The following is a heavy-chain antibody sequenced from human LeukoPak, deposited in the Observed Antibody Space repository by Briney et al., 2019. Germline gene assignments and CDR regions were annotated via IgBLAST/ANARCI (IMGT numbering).Heavy chain of an antibody. Sequence: SETLSLTCTVSGGSISSSSYYWGWIRQPPGKGLEWIGSIYYSGSTYYNPSLKSRVTISVDTSKNQFSLKLSSVTAADTAVYYCARLYIIAAPEDHYYIDVWGKGTTVTVSS. CDR2: IYYSGST. D-gene: IGHD6-13*01. CDR1: GGSISSSSYY. CDR3: ARLYIIAAPEDHYYIDV. J-gene: IGHJ6*03. V-gene: IGHV4-39*01.